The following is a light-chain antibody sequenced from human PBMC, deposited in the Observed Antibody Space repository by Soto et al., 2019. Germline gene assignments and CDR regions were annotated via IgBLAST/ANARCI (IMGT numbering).Light chain of an antibody. Sequence: DIQMTQSPSSLSASVGDRVTITCRASQGISNYLAWYQQKPGKVPKLLIYAASTLQSGVPSRYSGSGSGTAFTLTISSLQPEDVATCYGQKYNRAPWAFSQGVKVEIK. CDR2: AAS. CDR3: QKYNRAPWA. CDR1: QGISNY. J-gene: IGKJ1*01. V-gene: IGKV1-27*01.